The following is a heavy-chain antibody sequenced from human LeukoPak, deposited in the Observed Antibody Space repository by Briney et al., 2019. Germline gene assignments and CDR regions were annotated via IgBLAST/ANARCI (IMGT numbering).Heavy chain of an antibody. D-gene: IGHD3-9*01. Sequence: SETLSLTCTVSGGSISSYYWSWIRQPAGKGLEWLGRINTSWSTDYNPSLKSRVTMSVDTSKNQFSLKLSSVTAADTAVYYCAITILTGYYNGYYYYGMDVWGQGTTVTVSS. CDR1: GGSISSYY. V-gene: IGHV4-4*07. J-gene: IGHJ6*02. CDR2: INTSWST. CDR3: AITILTGYYNGYYYYGMDV.